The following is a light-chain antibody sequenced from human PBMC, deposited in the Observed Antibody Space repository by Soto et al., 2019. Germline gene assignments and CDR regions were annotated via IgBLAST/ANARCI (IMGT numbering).Light chain of an antibody. CDR1: QSVSSY. V-gene: IGKV3-11*01. J-gene: IGKJ5*01. Sequence: EIVLTQSPATLSLSPGERATLSCRASQSVSSYLAWYQQKPGQAPRXLIYDASNRATGIPARFSGSGSGTDLTITISSLEPGDCEVYYGQQRSNWPPTFGQGTRLEIK. CDR2: DAS. CDR3: QQRSNWPPT.